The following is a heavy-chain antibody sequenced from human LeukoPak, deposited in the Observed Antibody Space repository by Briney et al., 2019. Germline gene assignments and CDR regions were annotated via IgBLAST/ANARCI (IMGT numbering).Heavy chain of an antibody. CDR3: AWSGYPYYYMDL. CDR1: GGTFSSYA. D-gene: IGHD3-3*01. CDR2: IIPIFGTA. Sequence: SVKVSCKASGGTFSSYAISWVRQAPGQGLEWMGGIIPIFGTANYAQKFQGRVTISADESTSTAYIALSSLRSEDTAVYYCAWSGYPYYYMDLWGKGTTVTVSS. J-gene: IGHJ6*03. V-gene: IGHV1-69*13.